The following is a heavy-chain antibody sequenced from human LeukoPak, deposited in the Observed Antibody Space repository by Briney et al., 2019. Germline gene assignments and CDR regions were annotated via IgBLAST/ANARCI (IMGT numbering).Heavy chain of an antibody. V-gene: IGHV3-74*01. D-gene: IGHD1-26*01. CDR2: IYGDT. Sequence: GESLRLSCAASGFTVSSHWMHWVRQAPGKGLVWVSRIYGDTYYADSVKGRFTISRDNAKNTLYLQMDSLRPEDTAVYYCARGSGSYGLWDYWGQGTLVTASS. CDR1: GFTVSSHW. J-gene: IGHJ4*02. CDR3: ARGSGSYGLWDY.